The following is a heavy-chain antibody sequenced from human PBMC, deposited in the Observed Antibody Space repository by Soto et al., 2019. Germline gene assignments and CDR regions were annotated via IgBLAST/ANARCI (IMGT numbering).Heavy chain of an antibody. D-gene: IGHD1-1*01. Sequence: PGGSLRLSCAASGFTFDDSVMHWVRQAPGKGLEWVSVVHWKSYNTDYADSVKGRFAISRDNAKNSLYLQMNSLRVEDTALYYCVKDKGTLWNVRNGAFEIWGRGTMVTVSS. CDR2: VHWKSYNT. J-gene: IGHJ3*02. CDR1: GFTFDDSV. CDR3: VKDKGTLWNVRNGAFEI. V-gene: IGHV3-9*01.